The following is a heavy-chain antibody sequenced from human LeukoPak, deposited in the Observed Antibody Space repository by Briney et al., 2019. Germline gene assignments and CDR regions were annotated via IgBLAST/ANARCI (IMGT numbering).Heavy chain of an antibody. J-gene: IGHJ5*01. CDR1: GGSFSGYY. CDR3: ARVGGRSSSWFGY. Sequence: SETLSLTCAVYGGSFSGYYWSWIRQPPGKGLEWIGEINHSGSTNYNPSLKSRVTISVDTSKNQFSLKLSSVTAADTAVYYCARVGGRSSSWFGYWGQGTLVTVSS. D-gene: IGHD6-13*01. V-gene: IGHV4-34*01. CDR2: INHSGST.